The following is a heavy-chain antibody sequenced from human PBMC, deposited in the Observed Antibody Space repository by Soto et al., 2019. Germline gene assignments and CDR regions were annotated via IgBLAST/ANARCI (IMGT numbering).Heavy chain of an antibody. V-gene: IGHV3-23*01. Sequence: GGSLRLSCAASGLTFSNYAMNWVRQAPGKGLEWVSVISGSGDSTYYADSVKGRFTISRDNSKNTLYLQMNSLRTEDTAVYYCARRGPGTYFDYWGQGTLVTVSS. D-gene: IGHD6-13*01. J-gene: IGHJ4*02. CDR3: ARRGPGTYFDY. CDR2: ISGSGDST. CDR1: GLTFSNYA.